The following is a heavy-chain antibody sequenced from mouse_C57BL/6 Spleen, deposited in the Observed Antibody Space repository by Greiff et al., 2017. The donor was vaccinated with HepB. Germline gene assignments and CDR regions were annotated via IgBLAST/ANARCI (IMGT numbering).Heavy chain of an antibody. J-gene: IGHJ2*01. V-gene: IGHV14-3*01. D-gene: IGHD2-5*01. Sequence: EVQLQESVAELVRPGASVKLSCTASGFNIKNTYMHWVKQRPEQGLEWIGRIDPANGNTKYAPKFQGKATITADTSSNTAYLQLSSLTSEDTAIYYCASPPYYSNLDLDYWGQGTTLTVSS. CDR2: IDPANGNT. CDR3: ASPPYYSNLDLDY. CDR1: GFNIKNTY.